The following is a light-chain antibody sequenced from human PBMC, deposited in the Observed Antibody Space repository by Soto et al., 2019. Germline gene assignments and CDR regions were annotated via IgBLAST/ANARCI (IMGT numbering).Light chain of an antibody. J-gene: IGKJ1*01. Sequence: PGERATLSCRASETVTSSFLAWYQQISGQAPRLLMYGASSRATGIPDRFSGSGSGTDFTLTISRLEPEDFAVYYCQQYGSSPGTFGQGTKVEIK. CDR3: QQYGSSPGT. CDR1: ETVTSSF. V-gene: IGKV3-20*01. CDR2: GAS.